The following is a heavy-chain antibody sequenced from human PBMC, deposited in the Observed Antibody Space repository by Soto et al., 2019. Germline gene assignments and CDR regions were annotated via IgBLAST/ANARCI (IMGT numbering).Heavy chain of an antibody. V-gene: IGHV4-39*01. CDR2: IYYSGST. J-gene: IGHJ5*02. Sequence: PSETLSLTCTVSGGSISSSSYYWGWIRQPPGKGLEWIGSIYYSGSTYYNPSLKSRVTISVDTSKNQFSLKLSSVTAADTAVYYCAGGYSYGYGWFDPWGQGTLVTVSS. CDR1: GGSISSSSYY. CDR3: AGGYSYGYGWFDP. D-gene: IGHD5-18*01.